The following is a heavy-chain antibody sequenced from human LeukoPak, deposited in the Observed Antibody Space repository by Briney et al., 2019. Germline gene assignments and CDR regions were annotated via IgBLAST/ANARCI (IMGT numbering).Heavy chain of an antibody. J-gene: IGHJ6*02. CDR3: ASLPLSSSGNYYYGMDV. D-gene: IGHD6-6*01. Sequence: SETLSLTCAVYGGSFSGYYWSWIRQPPGKGLEWIGEINHSGSTNYNPSLKSRVTISVDTSKNQFSLKLSSVTAADTAVYYCASLPLSSSGNYYYGMDVWGQGTTVTVSS. CDR2: INHSGST. V-gene: IGHV4-34*01. CDR1: GGSFSGYY.